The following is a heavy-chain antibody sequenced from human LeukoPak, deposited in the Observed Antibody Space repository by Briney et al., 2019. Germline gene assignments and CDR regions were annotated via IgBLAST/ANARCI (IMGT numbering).Heavy chain of an antibody. CDR1: GVSFSGYY. D-gene: IGHD2-15*01. CDR3: ARGQDIVVVVAATPGRVYNWFDP. V-gene: IGHV4-34*01. J-gene: IGHJ5*02. CDR2: IDHSRSA. Sequence: SETLSLSCAVSGVSFSGYYMSWIRQPPGKGLEWMGGIDHSRSASYNPSVKSRVTISVETSKNQFSLKLTSVTAADTAVYYRARGQDIVVVVAATPGRVYNWFDPWGQGTPVTASS.